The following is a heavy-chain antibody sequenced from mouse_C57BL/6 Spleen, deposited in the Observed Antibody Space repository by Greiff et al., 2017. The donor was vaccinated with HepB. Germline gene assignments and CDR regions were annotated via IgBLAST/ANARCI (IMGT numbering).Heavy chain of an antibody. D-gene: IGHD3-3*01. CDR3: GKKGDGSSYAMGC. CDR1: GYTFPRYW. Sequence: QVQLQQPGAELVLPGASVKLSCKASGYTFPRYWMHWVKQRPGQGLEWIGEIDPSDSYTNYNQKFKGKSTVTVDKSSSTAYMQRSSLTSADSAVYDYGKKGDGSSYAMGCWGEGTSSSDSP. CDR2: IDPSDSYT. V-gene: IGHV1-69*01. J-gene: IGHJ4*01.